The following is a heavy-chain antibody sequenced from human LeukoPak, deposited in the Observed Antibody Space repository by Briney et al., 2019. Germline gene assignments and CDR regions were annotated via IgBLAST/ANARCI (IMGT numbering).Heavy chain of an antibody. J-gene: IGHJ4*02. CDR1: GFTFSDYA. D-gene: IGHD2-2*01. CDR2: ISGGGDSA. Sequence: PGGSLRLSCTASGFTFSDYAMTWVRQTPGKGLEWVSVISGGGDSADYADSMKGRFTISRDNFKNTLYLQMNSLRAEDTALYYCAKLGCTGTFCYANYWGQGTLVTVSS. V-gene: IGHV3-23*01. CDR3: AKLGCTGTFCYANY.